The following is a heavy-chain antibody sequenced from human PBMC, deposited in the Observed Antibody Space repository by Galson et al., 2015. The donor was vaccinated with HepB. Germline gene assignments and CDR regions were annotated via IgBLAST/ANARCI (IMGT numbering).Heavy chain of an antibody. CDR3: ARDLNGRWQRMSYYYDYGMDV. CDR2: INPGNVNT. V-gene: IGHV1-3*01. J-gene: IGHJ6*02. D-gene: IGHD4-23*01. CDR1: GYTFTAYA. Sequence: SVKVSCKASGYTFTAYAIHWVRQAPGQRLEWMGWINPGNVNTEYSQKFQGRVTITRDTSASTAYMELRSLRSEDTAVYYCARDLNGRWQRMSYYYDYGMDVWGQGTTVIVSS.